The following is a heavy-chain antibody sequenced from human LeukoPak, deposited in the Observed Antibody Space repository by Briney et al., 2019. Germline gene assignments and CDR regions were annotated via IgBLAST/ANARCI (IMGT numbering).Heavy chain of an antibody. V-gene: IGHV4-34*01. CDR2: INHSGST. J-gene: IGHJ4*02. CDR3: ASGDYGDPPLNY. D-gene: IGHD4/OR15-4a*01. Sequence: SETLSLTCAVYGGSFSGYYWSWIRQPPGKGLEWIGEINHSGSTNYNPSLKSRVTISVDTSKNQFSLKLSSVTAADTAVYYCASGDYGDPPLNYWGQGTLVTVSS. CDR1: GGSFSGYY.